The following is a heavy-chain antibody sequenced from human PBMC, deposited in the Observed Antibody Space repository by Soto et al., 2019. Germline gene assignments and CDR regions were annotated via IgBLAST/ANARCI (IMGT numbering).Heavy chain of an antibody. CDR2: LNPKSGNT. CDR3: ARVAGSPDY. Sequence: ASVKVSCKASGYTFTTYYFNWVRQAPGQGLEWMGWLNPKSGNTGSAQKFQGRVTMTRDSSISTVYMELSSLSSDDTAIYYCARVAGSPDYWGQRTLVPVSS. CDR1: GYTFTTYY. J-gene: IGHJ4*02. D-gene: IGHD1-26*01. V-gene: IGHV1-8*01.